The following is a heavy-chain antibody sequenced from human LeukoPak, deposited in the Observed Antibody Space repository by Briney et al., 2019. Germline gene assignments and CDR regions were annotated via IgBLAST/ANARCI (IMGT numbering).Heavy chain of an antibody. CDR3: ARDKRVYYGSGSQY. D-gene: IGHD3-10*01. CDR1: GYTFTGYY. J-gene: IGHJ4*02. Sequence: ASVKVSCKASGYTFTGYYMHWVRQAPGQGLEWMGRLNPNSGGTNYAQKFQGRVTMTRDTSISTAYMELSRLRSDDTAVYYCARDKRVYYGSGSQYWGQGTLVTVSS. CDR2: LNPNSGGT. V-gene: IGHV1-2*06.